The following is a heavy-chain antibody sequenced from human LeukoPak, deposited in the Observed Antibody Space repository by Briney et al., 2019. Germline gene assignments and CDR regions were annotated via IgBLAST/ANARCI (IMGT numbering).Heavy chain of an antibody. CDR3: AREDYVILTGYYRHFDY. Sequence: PGGSLRLSCAASGFTFSSYGMHWVRQTPGKGLEWVAFIRYDGTNKHYADSVKGRFTISRDNSKNTLYLQMNSLRPEDTAVYYCAREDYVILTGYYRHFDYWGQGTLVTVSS. J-gene: IGHJ4*02. V-gene: IGHV3-30*02. CDR2: IRYDGTNK. CDR1: GFTFSSYG. D-gene: IGHD3-9*01.